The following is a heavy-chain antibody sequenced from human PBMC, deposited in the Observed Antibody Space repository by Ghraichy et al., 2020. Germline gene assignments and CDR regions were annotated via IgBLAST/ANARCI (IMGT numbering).Heavy chain of an antibody. Sequence: SGPTLVKPTQTLTLTCTFSGFSLSTGGVGVAWIRQPPGKALEWLALIFWNDDERYSPSLRSRLAITKDTSRNQVVLTMTNMDPVDTATYFCAHRRGGPIGFFFDYWGQGTLVSVSS. J-gene: IGHJ4*02. V-gene: IGHV2-5*01. CDR2: IFWNDDE. D-gene: IGHD2-21*01. CDR3: AHRRGGPIGFFFDY. CDR1: GFSLSTGGVG.